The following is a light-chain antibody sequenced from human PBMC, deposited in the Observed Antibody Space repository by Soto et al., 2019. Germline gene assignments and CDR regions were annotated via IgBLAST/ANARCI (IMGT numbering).Light chain of an antibody. CDR2: DVS. CDR1: SSDVGGYNY. CDR3: CSYAGSYTVI. V-gene: IGLV2-11*01. J-gene: IGLJ7*01. Sequence: QSALTQPRSVSGSPGQSVTLSCTGTSSDVGGYNYVSWYQQHPGKAPRLIIYDVSQRPSGVPDRFSGSKSGNTASLTISGLQAEDEANFYCCSYAGSYTVIFGGGTQLTVL.